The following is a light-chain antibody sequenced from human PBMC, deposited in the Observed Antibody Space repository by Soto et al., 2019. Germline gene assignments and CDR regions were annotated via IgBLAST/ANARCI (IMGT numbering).Light chain of an antibody. CDR3: QQYYTVPYT. CDR2: GAS. Sequence: AVRMTQSPSSFSASTGDRVTISCRASQEISTYLAWYQQKPGKAPKLLIYGASTLYNEVPSRFSGSGSGTDFTLTIDCLQSDDFENSFCQQYYTVPYTFGQGTALEIK. J-gene: IGKJ2*01. V-gene: IGKV1-8*01. CDR1: QEISTY.